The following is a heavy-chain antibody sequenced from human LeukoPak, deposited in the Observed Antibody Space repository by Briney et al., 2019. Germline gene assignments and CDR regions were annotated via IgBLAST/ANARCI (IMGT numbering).Heavy chain of an antibody. V-gene: IGHV4-61*02. CDR3: ARDRLGPSSAFDI. CDR1: GGSISSGSYY. J-gene: IGHJ3*02. Sequence: PSETLSLTCTVSGGSISSGSYYWSWIRQPAGKGLEWIGRIYTSGSTNYNPSLKSRVTISVDTSKNQFSLKLSSVTAADTAVYYCARDRLGPSSAFDIWGQGTMVTVSS. D-gene: IGHD3-16*01. CDR2: IYTSGST.